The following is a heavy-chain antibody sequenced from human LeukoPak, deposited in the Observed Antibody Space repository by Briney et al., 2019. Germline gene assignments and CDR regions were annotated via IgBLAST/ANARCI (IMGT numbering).Heavy chain of an antibody. J-gene: IGHJ4*02. Sequence: SETLSLTCTVSGASISDYYWSWIRQSPGKGLHWICYVYYNGNINYNPSLGRGVTRSIETSKKHSSLRLTSVPAADTAIYYCARHSYQGDNFCRLWGQGTLVTVSS. CDR1: GASISDYY. CDR2: VYYNGNI. V-gene: IGHV4-59*08. D-gene: IGHD1-1*01. CDR3: ARHSYQGDNFCRL.